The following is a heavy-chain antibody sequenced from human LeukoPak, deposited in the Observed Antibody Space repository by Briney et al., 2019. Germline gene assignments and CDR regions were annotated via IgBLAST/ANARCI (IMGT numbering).Heavy chain of an antibody. CDR1: GFTFSNYW. V-gene: IGHV3-23*01. CDR3: AKPRQQLVRYGLDV. CDR2: ISASGGST. Sequence: GGSLRLSCGASGFTFSNYWMTWVRQAPGKGLEWVSAISASGGSTYYADSVKGRFTISRDNSKSTLYLQMNSLRSEDTAVYYCAKPRQQLVRYGLDVWGQGTTVIVSS. D-gene: IGHD6-6*01. J-gene: IGHJ6*02.